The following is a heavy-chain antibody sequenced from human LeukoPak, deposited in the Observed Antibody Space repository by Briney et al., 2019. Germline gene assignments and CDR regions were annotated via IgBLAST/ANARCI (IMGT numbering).Heavy chain of an antibody. J-gene: IGHJ5*02. CDR2: ISSSSTTI. Sequence: PGGSLRLSCAASGFTFSSYSMNWVRQAPGKGLEWVSYISSSSTTIYYADSVKGRFTISRDNAKNSLYLQMNGLRAEDTAAYYCARGATDTTRWFDPWGQGTLVTVSS. CDR1: GFTFSSYS. V-gene: IGHV3-48*04. D-gene: IGHD1-7*01. CDR3: ARGATDTTRWFDP.